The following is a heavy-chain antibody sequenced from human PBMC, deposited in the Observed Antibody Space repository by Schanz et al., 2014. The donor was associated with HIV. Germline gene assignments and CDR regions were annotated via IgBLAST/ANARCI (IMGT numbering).Heavy chain of an antibody. CDR1: GGSFSNYA. D-gene: IGHD2-21*02. CDR3: ARRESDGALDV. J-gene: IGHJ6*02. CDR2: ISPYHGYT. V-gene: IGHV1-18*01. Sequence: QVQLLQSGAEVKKPGSSVKVSCKASGGSFSNYAISWVRQAPGQGLEWMGWISPYHGYTDYAQKLQGRVTLTTDTSTTTAYMDLRSLRSDDTAVYHCARRESDGALDVWGPGTTVIVSS.